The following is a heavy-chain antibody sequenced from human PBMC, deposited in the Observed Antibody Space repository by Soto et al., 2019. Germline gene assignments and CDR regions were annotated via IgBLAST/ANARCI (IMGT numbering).Heavy chain of an antibody. Sequence: QLQLQESGPGLVKPSETLSLPCTVSGGSISSSSYYWGWIRQPPGKGLEWIGSIYYSGSTYYNPFLMSRVTISVDTSKNQVSLKLSSVTGSDKAVYYCARQKAVDAPHYWGQGTLVTVSS. D-gene: IGHD6-19*01. V-gene: IGHV4-39*01. CDR3: ARQKAVDAPHY. J-gene: IGHJ4*02. CDR2: IYYSGST. CDR1: GGSISSSSYY.